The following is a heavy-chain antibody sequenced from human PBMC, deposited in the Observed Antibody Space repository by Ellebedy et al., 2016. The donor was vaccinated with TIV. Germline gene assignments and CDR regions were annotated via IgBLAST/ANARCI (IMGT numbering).Heavy chain of an antibody. Sequence: GGSLRLSCEASELTVSNNYMSWIRQAPGKGLEWVSVLYASGTTYYADSVKGRFIISRDDSKNTLYLQMKSLRAEDTAVYYCASYGSGSLTYWFAHWGQGALVTVSS. CDR1: ELTVSNNY. V-gene: IGHV3-66*01. J-gene: IGHJ5*02. CDR3: ASYGSGSLTYWFAH. CDR2: LYASGTT. D-gene: IGHD3-10*01.